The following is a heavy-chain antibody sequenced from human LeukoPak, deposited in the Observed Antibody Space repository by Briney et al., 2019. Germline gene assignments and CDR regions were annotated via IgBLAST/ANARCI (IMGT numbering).Heavy chain of an antibody. CDR1: GFTFSSYW. D-gene: IGHD2-2*01. J-gene: IGHJ4*02. CDR2: INSDGSST. Sequence: GGSLRLSCAASGFTFSSYWMHWVRQAPGKGLVWVSRINSDGSSTSYADSVKGRFTISRDNAKNSLYLQMNSLRAEDTAVYYCAKDPGQYQLPADYWGQGTLVTVSS. CDR3: AKDPGQYQLPADY. V-gene: IGHV3-74*01.